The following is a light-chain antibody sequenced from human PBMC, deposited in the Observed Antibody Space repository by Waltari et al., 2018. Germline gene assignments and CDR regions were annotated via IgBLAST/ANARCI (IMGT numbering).Light chain of an antibody. V-gene: IGKV1-5*03. CDR1: QIISNL. Sequence: DIQMTQSPSTLSASVGDRVTITCRASQIISNLLAWYQQKPGEAPRLIIYQASKLEDGVPSRFSGSGSVTEFTLTISSLQPDDFATYYCQQYNAYSTFGPGTKVEIK. CDR3: QQYNAYST. CDR2: QAS. J-gene: IGKJ3*01.